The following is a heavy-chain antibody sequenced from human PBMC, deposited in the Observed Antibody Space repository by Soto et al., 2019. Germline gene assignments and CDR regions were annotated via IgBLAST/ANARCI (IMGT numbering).Heavy chain of an antibody. Sequence: QVQLVQSGAEVKKPGSSVKVSCKASGGTFSSYTISWVRXXXXXXXEWMGRIIPILGIANYAQKFQGRVTXXXXXXXXXXXXXXXXXXXXXXXXXXXXXXXXXXXXXXAKWGQGTLVTVSS. J-gene: IGHJ4*02. V-gene: IGHV1-69*02. CDR3: XXXXXXXXXXXAK. CDR2: IIPILGIA. CDR1: GGTFSSYT.